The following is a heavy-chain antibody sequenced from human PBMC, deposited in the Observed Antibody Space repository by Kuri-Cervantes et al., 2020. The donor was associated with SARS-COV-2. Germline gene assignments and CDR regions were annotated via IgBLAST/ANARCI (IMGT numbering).Heavy chain of an antibody. CDR1: GFTFSRYA. Sequence: GESLKISCAASGFTFSRYAMHWVRQAPGKGLEWVAVIWSDGSNKYYADSVKGRFTISRDNSKNTLYLQMNNLRPEDTAIYFCSRGGYRYDKPGVYFDYWGQGTLVTVSS. V-gene: IGHV3-33*08. CDR3: SRGGYRYDKPGVYFDY. D-gene: IGHD5-18*01. CDR2: IWSDGSNK. J-gene: IGHJ4*02.